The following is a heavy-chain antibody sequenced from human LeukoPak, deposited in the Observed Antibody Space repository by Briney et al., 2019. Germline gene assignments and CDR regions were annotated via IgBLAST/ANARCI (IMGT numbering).Heavy chain of an antibody. V-gene: IGHV3-7*03. CDR1: GFSFNNYR. J-gene: IGHJ4*02. CDR3: VRGPHIAATSY. CDR2: IKQDGSEK. Sequence: PGGSLRLSCVASGFSFNNYRMTWVRQAPGKGLEWVANIKQDGSEKQYVDSVKGRFAISRDNAKKSLYLRINTLRAEDTAVYYCVRGPHIAATSYWGQGTLVTVSS. D-gene: IGHD6-25*01.